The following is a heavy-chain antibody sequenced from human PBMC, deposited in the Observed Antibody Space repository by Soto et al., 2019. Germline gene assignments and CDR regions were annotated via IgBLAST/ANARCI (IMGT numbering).Heavy chain of an antibody. D-gene: IGHD2-15*01. Sequence: NPGGSLRLSCAASGFTFSDYYMSWIRQAPGKGLEWISFISSSDRTIYYADSVEGRFTISRDNAKNSLYLQMNSLRPEDTAVYYCARAPHIVVAVAVDYWGQGTLVTVSS. V-gene: IGHV3-11*01. J-gene: IGHJ4*02. CDR1: GFTFSDYY. CDR3: ARAPHIVVAVAVDY. CDR2: ISSSDRTI.